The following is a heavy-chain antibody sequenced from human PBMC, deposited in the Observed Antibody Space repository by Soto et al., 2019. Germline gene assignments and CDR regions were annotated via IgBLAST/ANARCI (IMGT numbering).Heavy chain of an antibody. J-gene: IGHJ4*02. D-gene: IGHD1-26*01. CDR2: ISGSDGKT. Sequence: EVQLLESGGGLVRPGGSLRLSCAASGFSFTSYALSWVRQAPGKGLEWVSTISGSDGKTYYADSVKGRFSISRDTSKTTLYLQMKSLRVDDTAVYYCAMWSFLDYWGQGTRVTVS. CDR1: GFSFTSYA. CDR3: AMWSFLDY. V-gene: IGHV3-23*01.